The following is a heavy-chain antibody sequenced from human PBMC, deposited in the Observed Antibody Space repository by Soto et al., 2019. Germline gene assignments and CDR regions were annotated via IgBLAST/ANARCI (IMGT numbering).Heavy chain of an antibody. CDR1: GFTCGNVW. CDR2: IKSRTENETT. Sequence: GCLGVGCAARGFTCGNVWLGWGRQGPGKGLEWLGRIKSRTENETTDYASPARGRFIISRDDSKNMLYLQLNSLKSEAKGVYYCVTVLPHANSWFDYWGQGTPVTVSA. V-gene: IGHV3-15*01. D-gene: IGHD3-16*01. J-gene: IGHJ4*02. CDR3: VTVLPHANSWFDY.